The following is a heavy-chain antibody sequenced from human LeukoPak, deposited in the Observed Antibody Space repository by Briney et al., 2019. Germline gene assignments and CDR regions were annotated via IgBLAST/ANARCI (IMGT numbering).Heavy chain of an antibody. V-gene: IGHV3-23*01. CDR2: ISGSGGST. D-gene: IGHD5-18*01. CDR1: GFTFSSYA. J-gene: IGHJ4*02. Sequence: PGGSLRLSCAASGFTFSSYAMSWVRQAPGKGLEWASAISGSGGSTYYADSVKGRFTISRDDSKNTLYLQMNSLGAEDTAVYYCAKAGYSYGYFDYWGQGTLVTVSS. CDR3: AKAGYSYGYFDY.